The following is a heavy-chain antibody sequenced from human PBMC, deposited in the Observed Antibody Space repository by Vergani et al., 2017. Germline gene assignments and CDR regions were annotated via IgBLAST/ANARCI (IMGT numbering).Heavy chain of an antibody. CDR3: ARGIVATIDYYYYGMDV. CDR2: ISSSSSYT. J-gene: IGHJ6*02. CDR1: GFTFSDYY. D-gene: IGHD5-12*01. Sequence: QVQLLESGGGLVKPGGSLRLSCAASGFTFSDYYMSWIRQAPGKGLEWVSYISSSSSYTNYADSVKGRFTISRDNAKNSLYLQMNSLRAEDTAVYYCARGIVATIDYYYYGMDVWGQGTTVTVSS. V-gene: IGHV3-11*03.